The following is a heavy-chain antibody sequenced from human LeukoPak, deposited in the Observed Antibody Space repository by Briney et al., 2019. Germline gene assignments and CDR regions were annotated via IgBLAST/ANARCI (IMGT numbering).Heavy chain of an antibody. CDR2: ISGTGGNT. CDR3: AKSRVGYDY. D-gene: IGHD2-2*01. Sequence: RGESLKISCAASGFTFNNFAMTWVRQAPGKGLEWVSTISGTGGNTYYADSVKGRFTISRDNSKNTLYLQMDSLRAEDTAVYYCAKSRVGYDYWGQGTLVTVSS. J-gene: IGHJ4*02. V-gene: IGHV3-23*01. CDR1: GFTFNNFA.